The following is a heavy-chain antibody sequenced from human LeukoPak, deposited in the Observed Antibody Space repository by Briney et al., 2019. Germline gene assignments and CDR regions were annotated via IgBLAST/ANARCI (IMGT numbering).Heavy chain of an antibody. CDR2: ISGSGGKT. J-gene: IGHJ4*02. CDR1: GFTFSSYG. CDR3: TKDQVEAILWFDN. V-gene: IGHV3-23*01. Sequence: PGGSLRLSCAASGFTFSSYGMSWVRQAPGKGLDWVSVISGSGGKTYYADSVKGRFTISRDNSKNTLYLQMNSLRAEDTAVYYCTKDQVEAILWFDNWGQGTLVTVSS. D-gene: IGHD1-26*01.